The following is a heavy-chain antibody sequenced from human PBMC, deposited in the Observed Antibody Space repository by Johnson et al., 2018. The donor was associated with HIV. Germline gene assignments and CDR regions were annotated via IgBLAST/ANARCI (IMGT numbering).Heavy chain of an antibody. CDR3: AKDQWSRSWTKDGFDF. J-gene: IGHJ3*01. Sequence: QMQLVESGGGVVQPGRSLRLSCAASGFTFSSYGMHWVRQAPGKGLEWVAVISYDGSNKYYADSVKGRFTISRDNSKNTLYLQMNSLRAEDTAVYYCAKDQWSRSWTKDGFDFWGQGTMVTVFS. CDR1: GFTFSSYG. CDR2: ISYDGSNK. D-gene: IGHD6-13*01. V-gene: IGHV3-30*18.